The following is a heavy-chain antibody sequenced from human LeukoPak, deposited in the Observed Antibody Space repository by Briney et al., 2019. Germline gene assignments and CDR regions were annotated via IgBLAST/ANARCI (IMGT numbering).Heavy chain of an antibody. J-gene: IGHJ6*02. CDR2: ISWNSGSI. V-gene: IGHV3-9*01. CDR3: AKDASCTSILYGMDV. D-gene: IGHD2-2*01. Sequence: GRSLRLSCAASGFTFDDYAMHWVRQAPGKGLEWVSGISWNSGSIGYADSVKGRFTISRDNAKNSLYLQMNSLRAEDTALYYCAKDASCTSILYGMDVWGQGTTVTVSS. CDR1: GFTFDDYA.